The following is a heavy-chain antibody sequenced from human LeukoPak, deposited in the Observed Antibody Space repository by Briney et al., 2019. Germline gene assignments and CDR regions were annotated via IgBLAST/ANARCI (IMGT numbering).Heavy chain of an antibody. V-gene: IGHV4-59*01. Sequence: SETPSLTCTVSGGSISSYYWSWIRQPPGKGLEWIGYIYYSGSTNYNPSLKSRVTISVDTSKNQFSLKLSSVTAADTAVYYCARDHCSSTSCYGSNWFDPWGQGTLVTVSS. CDR3: ARDHCSSTSCYGSNWFDP. D-gene: IGHD2-2*01. CDR1: GGSISSYY. CDR2: IYYSGST. J-gene: IGHJ5*02.